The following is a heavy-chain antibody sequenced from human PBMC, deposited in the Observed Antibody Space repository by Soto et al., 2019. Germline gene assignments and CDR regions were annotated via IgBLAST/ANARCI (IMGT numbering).Heavy chain of an antibody. CDR1: GGSISRGGYY. J-gene: IGHJ4*02. CDR3: ARGRVGDTTDSFDY. V-gene: IGHV4-31*03. Sequence: PSETLSLTCSVSGGSISRGGYYWSWIRQHPGRGLEWIGYIYYSGNTYYNPSLKSRVTISVDTSKNQFSLKLSAVTAADTAVYYCARGRVGDTTDSFDYWGQGTLVTVSS. D-gene: IGHD1-26*01. CDR2: IYYSGNT.